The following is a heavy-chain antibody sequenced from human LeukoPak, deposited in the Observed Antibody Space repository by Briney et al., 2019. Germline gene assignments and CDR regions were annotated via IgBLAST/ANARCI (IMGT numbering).Heavy chain of an antibody. V-gene: IGHV3-23*01. CDR1: GFTFSSYA. D-gene: IGHD4-11*01. Sequence: GGSLRLSCAASGFTFSSYAMSWVRQAPGKGLEWVSAISGSGGSTYYADSVKGRFTISRDNSKNTLYLQMNSLRAEDTAVYYRARERSNYDAFDIWGQGTMVTVSS. CDR2: ISGSGGST. J-gene: IGHJ3*02. CDR3: ARERSNYDAFDI.